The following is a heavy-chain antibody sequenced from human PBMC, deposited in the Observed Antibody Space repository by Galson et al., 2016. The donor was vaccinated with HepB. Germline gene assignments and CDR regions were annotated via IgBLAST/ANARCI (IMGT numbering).Heavy chain of an antibody. CDR1: GFAFSVYG. D-gene: IGHD6-19*01. CDR3: AREGYSSGHCGAFDI. J-gene: IGHJ3*02. V-gene: IGHV3-23*01. Sequence: SLRLSCAASGFAFSVYGMTWVRQAPRKGLEWVSAISISGSSTDYADSVKGRFTISRDNSENTLYLQMNSLRADDTALYFCAREGYSSGHCGAFDIWGRGTVVAVSS. CDR2: ISISGSST.